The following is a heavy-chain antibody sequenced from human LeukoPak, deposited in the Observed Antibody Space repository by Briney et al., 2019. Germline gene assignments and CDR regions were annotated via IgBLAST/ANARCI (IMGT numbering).Heavy chain of an antibody. CDR1: GYTFTDYY. Sequence: ASVKVSCKASGYTFTDYYIHWVRQAPGQGLEWMGWIIPNSGGTNYAQKFQGRVTMTRDTSISTAFMELSRLRSDDTAVYYCARGISITSPRDYWGQGTLVTVSS. V-gene: IGHV1-2*02. D-gene: IGHD2-2*01. J-gene: IGHJ4*02. CDR3: ARGISITSPRDY. CDR2: IIPNSGGT.